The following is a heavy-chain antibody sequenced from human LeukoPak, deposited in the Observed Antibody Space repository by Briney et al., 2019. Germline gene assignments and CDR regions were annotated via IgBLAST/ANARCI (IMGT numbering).Heavy chain of an antibody. V-gene: IGHV4-38-2*02. Sequence: PSETLSLTCTVSGYSISSGYYWGWIRQPPGKGLEWIGSIYHSGSTYYNPSLKSRVTISVDTSKNQFSLKLSSVTAADTAVYYCARYGSGSQGYWGQGTLVTVSS. J-gene: IGHJ4*02. D-gene: IGHD3-10*01. CDR1: GYSISSGYY. CDR3: ARYGSGSQGY. CDR2: IYHSGST.